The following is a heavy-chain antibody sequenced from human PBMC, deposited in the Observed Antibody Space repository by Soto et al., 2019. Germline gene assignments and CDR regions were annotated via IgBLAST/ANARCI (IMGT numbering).Heavy chain of an antibody. Sequence: SETLSLTCTVSGGSISSGDYYWSWIRQPPGKGLEWIGYIYYSGSTYYNPSLKSRVTISVDTSKNQFSLKLSSVTAADTAVYYCARETQSESYCSSTSCYEVGAYNWIDPWGQGTLVTASS. V-gene: IGHV4-30-4*01. CDR3: ARETQSESYCSSTSCYEVGAYNWIDP. J-gene: IGHJ5*02. D-gene: IGHD2-2*01. CDR2: IYYSGST. CDR1: GGSISSGDYY.